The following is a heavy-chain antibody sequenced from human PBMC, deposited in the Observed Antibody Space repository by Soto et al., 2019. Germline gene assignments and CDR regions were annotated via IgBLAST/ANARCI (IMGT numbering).Heavy chain of an antibody. V-gene: IGHV4-31*01. CDR3: ARAPRGAKVYYFDY. CDR1: GGSISSGGYY. Sequence: QVQLQESGPGLVKPSQTLSLTCTVSGGSISSGGYYWSWIRQHPGKGLEWTGYIYYCGSTYYNPSLKCLVTISVDTSKNQCSLKLSSVTAADTAGYYWARAPRGAKVYYFDYWGEGTLVTV. J-gene: IGHJ4*02. CDR2: IYYCGST. D-gene: IGHD5-12*01.